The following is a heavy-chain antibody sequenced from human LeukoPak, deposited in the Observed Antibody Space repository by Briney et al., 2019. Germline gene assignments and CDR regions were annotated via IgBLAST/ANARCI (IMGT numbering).Heavy chain of an antibody. V-gene: IGHV3-11*01. CDR1: GFNFSGYY. CDR3: ARQKRAFDY. CDR2: MSNNGYSK. Sequence: PGGSLRLSCAASGFNFSGYYMTWIRQAPGKGLEWLSYMSNNGYSKYYRDSVKGRFTISRDNAKNALYLEMTGLTVDDTAIYYCARQKRAFDYWGRGTLVTVST. J-gene: IGHJ4*02.